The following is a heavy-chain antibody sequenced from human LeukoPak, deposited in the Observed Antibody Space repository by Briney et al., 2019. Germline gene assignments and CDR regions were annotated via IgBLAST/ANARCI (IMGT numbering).Heavy chain of an antibody. CDR3: AKDLSPGVY. Sequence: PGGSLRLSCAASGFTFSSYSMSWVRQAPGKGLEWVSAISGSDGSTYYADSVKGRFTISRDNSKNTLYLQMSSLRAEDTAVYYCAKDLSPGVYWGQGTLVAVSS. CDR1: GFTFSSYS. D-gene: IGHD2-8*01. V-gene: IGHV3-23*01. CDR2: ISGSDGST. J-gene: IGHJ4*02.